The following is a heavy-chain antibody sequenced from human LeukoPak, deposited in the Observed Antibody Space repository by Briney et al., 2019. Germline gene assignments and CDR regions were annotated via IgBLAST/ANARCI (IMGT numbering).Heavy chain of an antibody. CDR2: IYTSGST. Sequence: SETLSLTCTVSGGSISSYYWSWIRQPAGKGLEWIGRIYTSGSTNYNPSLKSRVTMSVDTSKNQFSLKLSSVTAADTAVYYCARDKWAVVSRGGLGYYYYMDVWGKGTTVTVSS. CDR3: ARDKWAVVSRGGLGYYYYMDV. J-gene: IGHJ6*03. CDR1: GGSISSYY. V-gene: IGHV4-4*07. D-gene: IGHD4-23*01.